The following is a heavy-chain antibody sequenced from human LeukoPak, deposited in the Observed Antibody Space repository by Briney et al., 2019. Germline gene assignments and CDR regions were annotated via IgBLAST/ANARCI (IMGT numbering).Heavy chain of an antibody. D-gene: IGHD6-19*01. J-gene: IGHJ4*02. V-gene: IGHV4-4*07. CDR1: GGSISSYY. Sequence: PSETLSLTCTVSGGSISSYYWSWIRQPAGKGLEWIGRIYTSGSTNYNPSLKSRVTMSVDTSKNQFSLKLTSVTAADTAVYYCARGLSHSGWYQEGYWGQGTLVTVSS. CDR3: ARGLSHSGWYQEGY. CDR2: IYTSGST.